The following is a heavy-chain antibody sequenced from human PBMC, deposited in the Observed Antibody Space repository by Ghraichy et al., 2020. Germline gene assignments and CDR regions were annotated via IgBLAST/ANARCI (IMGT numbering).Heavy chain of an antibody. J-gene: IGHJ4*02. V-gene: IGHV4-59*08. CDR2: IYYSGSS. CDR3: AGQTIGDFWSGFEPIGFDY. Sequence: SETLSLTCTVSGGSISSYYWSWIRQPPGKGLEWNGYIYYSGSSNYNPSLKSRVPISVATSKNQFSLRLSSVTATDTAAYYCAGQTIGDFWSGFEPIGFDYWGQGTPVTVSS. D-gene: IGHD3-3*01. CDR1: GGSISSYY.